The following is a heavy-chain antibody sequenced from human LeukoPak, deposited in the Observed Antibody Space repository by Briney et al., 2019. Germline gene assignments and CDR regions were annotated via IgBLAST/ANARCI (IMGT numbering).Heavy chain of an antibody. D-gene: IGHD5-12*01. CDR3: ARAAPGLRLDYFDY. Sequence: SETLSLTCTVSGGSISSHYWSWIRQPPGKGLEWIGYIYYSGSTNYNPSLKSRVTISVDTSKNQFSLKLSSVTAADTAVYYCARAAPGLRLDYFDYWGQGTLVTVSS. CDR1: GGSISSHY. J-gene: IGHJ4*02. V-gene: IGHV4-59*11. CDR2: IYYSGST.